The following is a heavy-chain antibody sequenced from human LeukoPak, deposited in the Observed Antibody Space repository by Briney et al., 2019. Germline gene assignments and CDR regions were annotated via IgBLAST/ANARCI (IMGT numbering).Heavy chain of an antibody. D-gene: IGHD3-10*01. J-gene: IGHJ6*03. CDR1: GFTFSSYG. Sequence: GGSLRLSCAASGFTFSSYGMHWVRQAPGKGLEWVAFIRYDGSNKYYADSVKGRFTISRDNSKNSLYLQMNSLRPEDTALYHCAKNAGGAGYYYMDVWGKGTTVTVSS. CDR3: AKNAGGAGYYYMDV. CDR2: IRYDGSNK. V-gene: IGHV3-30*02.